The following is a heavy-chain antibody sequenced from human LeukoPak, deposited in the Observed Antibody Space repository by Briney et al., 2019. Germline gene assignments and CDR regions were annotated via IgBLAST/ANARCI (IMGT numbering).Heavy chain of an antibody. D-gene: IGHD3-16*01. Sequence: PSETLSLTCTVSGGSISSYYWTWIRQPPGQGLEWIGYIYYSGSTNYNPSLKSRVTISVDTSKNQLSLKLSSVTAADAAVYYCARWGALGSELNGFDYWGQGTLVTVP. CDR1: GGSISSYY. CDR2: IYYSGST. CDR3: ARWGALGSELNGFDY. J-gene: IGHJ4*02. V-gene: IGHV4-59*01.